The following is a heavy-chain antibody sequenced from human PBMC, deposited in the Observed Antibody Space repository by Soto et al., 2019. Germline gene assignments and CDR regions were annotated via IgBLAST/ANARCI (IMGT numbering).Heavy chain of an antibody. D-gene: IGHD4-17*01. CDR1: GFIFSTYA. CDR2: ISNSGGTA. V-gene: IGHV3-23*01. CDR3: AHPRGYGVFDAVDI. Sequence: EVQLLESGGGLVQPGGSLRLSCAASGFIFSTYAMNWVRQAPGKGLELVSAISNSGGTAYYAESVGGRFTISRDNSINTLYLQMSSLRTEDTAVYYCAHPRGYGVFDAVDIWGQGTMVTVSS. J-gene: IGHJ3*02.